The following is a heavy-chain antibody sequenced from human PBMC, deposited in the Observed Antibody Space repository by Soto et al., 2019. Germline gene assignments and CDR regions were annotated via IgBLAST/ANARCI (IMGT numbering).Heavy chain of an antibody. CDR3: AKGTRGIAAAGADY. D-gene: IGHD6-13*01. CDR1: GFTFDDYA. V-gene: IGHV3-9*01. CDR2: ISWNSGSI. Sequence: EVQLVESGGGLVQPGRSLRLSCAASGFTFDDYATHWVRQAPGKGLEWVSGISWNSGSIGYADSVKGRFTISRDNAKNSLYLQMNSLRAEDTALYYCAKGTRGIAAAGADYWGQGTLVTVSS. J-gene: IGHJ4*02.